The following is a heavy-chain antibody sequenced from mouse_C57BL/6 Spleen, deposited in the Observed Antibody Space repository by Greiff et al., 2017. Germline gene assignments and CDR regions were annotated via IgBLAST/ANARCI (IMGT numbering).Heavy chain of an antibody. Sequence: QVQLQQSGAELVKPGASVKMSCKASGYTFTTYPIEWVKQNHGKSLEWIGNFHPYNDDTNYNEKFKGKATLTVEKSSSTVYLELSRLTSDDSAVYYCGRGGTVDWYFDVWGTGTTVTVSS. CDR2: FHPYNDDT. CDR3: GRGGTVDWYFDV. J-gene: IGHJ1*03. V-gene: IGHV1-47*01. CDR1: GYTFTTYP. D-gene: IGHD2-14*01.